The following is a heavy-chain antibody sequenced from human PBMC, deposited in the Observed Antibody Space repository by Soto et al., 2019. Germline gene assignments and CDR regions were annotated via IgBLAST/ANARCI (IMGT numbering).Heavy chain of an antibody. CDR1: GGSINNYY. CDR3: ARICPDGYSDY. Sequence: PSETLSLTCSVSGGSINNYYWTWVRQPPGKGLEWIGYVYSSGSTIYNPSLKSRVTISVDTSKSQFSLRLNSVIAADTAVYDCARICPDGYSDYWGQGTLVTVSS. J-gene: IGHJ4*02. V-gene: IGHV4-59*01. CDR2: VYSSGST. D-gene: IGHD5-12*01.